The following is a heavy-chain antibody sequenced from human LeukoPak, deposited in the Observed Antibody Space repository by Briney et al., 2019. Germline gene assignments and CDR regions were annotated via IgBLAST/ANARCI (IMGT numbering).Heavy chain of an antibody. CDR2: ITDNGRKT. CDR1: GLTFSSYA. CDR3: AKITMATTPNY. V-gene: IGHV3-23*01. J-gene: IGHJ4*02. D-gene: IGHD3-10*01. Sequence: GGSLRLSCAASGLTFSSYAMNWVRQASGKGLEWVSGITDNGRKTYYADSVKGRFSISRDNSKDTLYLQMSDLRAEDTAVYYCAKITMATTPNYWGQGTLVTGSS.